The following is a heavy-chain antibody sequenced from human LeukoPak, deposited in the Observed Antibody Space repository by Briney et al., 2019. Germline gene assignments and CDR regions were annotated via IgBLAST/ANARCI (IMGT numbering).Heavy chain of an antibody. J-gene: IGHJ6*02. D-gene: IGHD3-10*01. CDR3: ARHVDYGSGNYYKRTYYYYGMDV. V-gene: IGHV1-2*02. CDR1: AYTFTGYY. Sequence: ASVTVSCKASAYTFTGYYMHWARQAPGQGLEWMGWINPNSGDTNYAQKFQGRVTMTSDTSMSTTYMDLSRLSSDDTAVYYCARHVDYGSGNYYKRTYYYYGMDVWGQGTTVTVSS. CDR2: INPNSGDT.